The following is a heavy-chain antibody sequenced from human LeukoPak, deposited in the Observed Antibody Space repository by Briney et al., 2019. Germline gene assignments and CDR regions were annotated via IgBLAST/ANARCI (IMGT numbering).Heavy chain of an antibody. CDR3: ARGTDIVAIYYMDV. D-gene: IGHD5-12*01. J-gene: IGHJ6*03. Sequence: EASVKVSCKASGYTFTSYGISWVRQAPGQGLEWMGWISGYNGNTNYAQNLQGRVTMTTDTSTSTVYMELRSLRSDDTAVYYCARGTDIVAIYYMDVWGKGTTVTVSS. V-gene: IGHV1-18*01. CDR1: GYTFTSYG. CDR2: ISGYNGNT.